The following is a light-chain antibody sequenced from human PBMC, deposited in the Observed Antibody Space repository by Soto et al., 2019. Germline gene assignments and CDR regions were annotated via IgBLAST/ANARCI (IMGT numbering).Light chain of an antibody. CDR3: QQSYMDPIT. Sequence: DIPMTQSPSSLSASVGNRVTITCRASRSISTYLNWYQKKPGKAPNLLIYDASRLQSGVPSRFSGSGGGTDFTLSISSVQPEDFATYFCQQSYMDPITFGQGTQLEI. CDR2: DAS. J-gene: IGKJ5*01. CDR1: RSISTY. V-gene: IGKV1-39*01.